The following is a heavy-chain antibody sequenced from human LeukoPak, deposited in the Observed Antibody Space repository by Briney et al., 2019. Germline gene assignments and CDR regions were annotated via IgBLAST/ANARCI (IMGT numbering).Heavy chain of an antibody. Sequence: GGSLRLSCAASGFTVTNNYMTWVRQAPGKGLEGVSVIYSGENTYYADSVKGRFTISRDNSKNTLFLQINSLRAEDTAVYYCARVTAASHSFDFWGQGTLVTVSS. CDR3: ARVTAASHSFDF. CDR1: GFTVTNNY. V-gene: IGHV3-66*01. D-gene: IGHD6-13*01. J-gene: IGHJ4*02. CDR2: IYSGENT.